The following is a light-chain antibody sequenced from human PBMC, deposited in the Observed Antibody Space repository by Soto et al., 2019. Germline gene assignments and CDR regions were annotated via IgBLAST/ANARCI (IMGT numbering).Light chain of an antibody. J-gene: IGKJ3*01. CDR3: QQYCSSPT. CDR2: GAS. CDR1: QSVSSSY. V-gene: IGKV3-20*01. Sequence: EIVLTQSPGTLSLSPGERATLSCRASQSVSSSYLAWYQQKPGQAPRLLIYGASSRATGIPDRFSGSGSGTDFTLTISRLEPEYFAVYYCQQYCSSPTFGPGTKVDIK.